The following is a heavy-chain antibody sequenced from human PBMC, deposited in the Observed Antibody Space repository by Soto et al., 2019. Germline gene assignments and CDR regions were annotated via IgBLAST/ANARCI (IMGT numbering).Heavy chain of an antibody. J-gene: IGHJ6*02. Sequence: GGSLRLSCAASGFTFSSYAMHWVRQAPGKGLEGVAVISYDGSNKYYADSVKGRFTISRDNSKNTLYLQMNSLRAEDTAVYYCARGEGLRLYYYYGMDVWRQGTTVTVSS. CDR2: ISYDGSNK. V-gene: IGHV3-30-3*01. D-gene: IGHD4-17*01. CDR3: ARGEGLRLYYYYGMDV. CDR1: GFTFSSYA.